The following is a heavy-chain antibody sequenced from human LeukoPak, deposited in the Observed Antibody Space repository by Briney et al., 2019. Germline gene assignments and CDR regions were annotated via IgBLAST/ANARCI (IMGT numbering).Heavy chain of an antibody. J-gene: IGHJ4*02. CDR2: ISYDGSNK. CDR3: ARAPRGSSSWYYFDY. D-gene: IGHD6-13*01. V-gene: IGHV3-30*04. CDR1: GFTFSSYA. Sequence: GGSLRLSCAASGFTFSSYAMHWVRQAPGKGLEWVAVISYDGSNKYYADSVKGRFTISRDNSKNTLYLQMNSLRAEDTAVYYCARAPRGSSSWYYFDYWGQGTLVTVSP.